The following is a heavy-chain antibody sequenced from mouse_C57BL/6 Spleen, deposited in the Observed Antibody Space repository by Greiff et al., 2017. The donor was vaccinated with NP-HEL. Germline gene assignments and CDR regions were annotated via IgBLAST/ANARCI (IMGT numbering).Heavy chain of an antibody. CDR1: GFTFTDYY. CDR3: ARYTTYDYDRGAMDY. V-gene: IGHV7-3*01. Sequence: EVQLVESGGGLVQPGGSLSLSCAASGFTFTDYYMSWVRQPPGKALEWLGFIRNKANGYTTEYSASVKGRFTISRDNSQSILYLQMNALRAEDSATYYCARYTTYDYDRGAMDYWGQGTSVTVSS. CDR2: IRNKANGYTT. D-gene: IGHD2-4*01. J-gene: IGHJ4*01.